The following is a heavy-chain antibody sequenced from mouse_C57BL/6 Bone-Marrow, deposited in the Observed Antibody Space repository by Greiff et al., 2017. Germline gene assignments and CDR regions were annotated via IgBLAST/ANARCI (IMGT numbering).Heavy chain of an antibody. J-gene: IGHJ2*01. D-gene: IGHD2-2*01. CDR3: TVIDY. CDR2: IDPETGGT. CDR1: GYTFTDYE. V-gene: IGHV1-15*01. Sequence: QVQLQQSGAELVRPGASVTLSCKASGYTFTDYEMHWVKQTPVHGLEWIGAIDPETGGTAYNQKFKGKAILTADKSSSTAYMGLRRLTSEDSAVYYCTVIDYWGQGTTLTVSA.